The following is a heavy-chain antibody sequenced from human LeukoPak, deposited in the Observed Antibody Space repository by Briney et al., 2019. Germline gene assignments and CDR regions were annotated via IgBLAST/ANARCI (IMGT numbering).Heavy chain of an antibody. Sequence: GGSLRLSCAASGFTFSSYAMHWVRQAPGKGLEWVAVISYDGSNKYYADSVKGRFTISRDNSKNTLYVQMNSLRAEDTAVYYCARDRSPIRNTSCLSYWGQGTLVTVSS. J-gene: IGHJ4*02. V-gene: IGHV3-30-3*01. D-gene: IGHD1/OR15-1a*01. CDR1: GFTFSSYA. CDR3: ARDRSPIRNTSCLSY. CDR2: ISYDGSNK.